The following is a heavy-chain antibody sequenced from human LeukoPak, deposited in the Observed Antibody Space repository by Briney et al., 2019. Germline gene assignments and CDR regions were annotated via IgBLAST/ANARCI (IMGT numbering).Heavy chain of an antibody. CDR2: IYYSGST. V-gene: IGHV4-59*08. J-gene: IGHJ5*02. CDR1: GGSISSYY. Sequence: SETLSLTCTVSGGSISSYYWSWIRQPPGKGLEWIGYIYYSGSTNYNPSLKSRVTISVDTSKNQFSLKLSSVTAADTAVYYCARSPRYCSGGSCIRFDPWGQGTLVTVSS. D-gene: IGHD2-15*01. CDR3: ARSPRYCSGGSCIRFDP.